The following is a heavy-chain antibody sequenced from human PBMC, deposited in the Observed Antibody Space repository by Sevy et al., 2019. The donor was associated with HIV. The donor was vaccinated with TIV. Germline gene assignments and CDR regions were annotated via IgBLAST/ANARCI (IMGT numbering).Heavy chain of an antibody. CDR2: ISSSSSYI. J-gene: IGHJ5*02. Sequence: GGSLRLSCAASGFTFSSYSMNWVRQAPGKGLEWVSSISSSSSYIYYADSVKGRFTISRDNAKNSLYLQMNSLRAEDTAVYYCAGAKSTSSGYPPSPRINWFDPWGQGTLVTVSS. CDR1: GFTFSSYS. CDR3: AGAKSTSSGYPPSPRINWFDP. V-gene: IGHV3-21*01. D-gene: IGHD3-22*01.